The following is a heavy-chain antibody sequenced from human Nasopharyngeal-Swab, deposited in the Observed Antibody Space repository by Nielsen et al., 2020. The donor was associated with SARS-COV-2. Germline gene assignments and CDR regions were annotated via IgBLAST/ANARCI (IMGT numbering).Heavy chain of an antibody. V-gene: IGHV4-39*01. CDR2: IYYSGRT. Sequence: SETLSLTCTVSGGSISSSSYYWGWIRQPPGKGLEWIGSIYYSGRTYYNPSLNSRVTISVDTSKNQFSLKLSSVTAADTAVYYCASQPSNWFDPWGQGTLVTVSS. CDR3: ASQPSNWFDP. J-gene: IGHJ5*02. CDR1: GGSISSSSYY.